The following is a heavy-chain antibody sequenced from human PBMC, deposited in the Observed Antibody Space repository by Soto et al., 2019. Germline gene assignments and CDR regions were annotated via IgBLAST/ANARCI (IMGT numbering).Heavy chain of an antibody. CDR2: INPNSGDT. V-gene: IGHV1-2*02. CDR1: GYTFTGYY. J-gene: IGHJ4*02. D-gene: IGHD1-26*01. CDR3: ARGLYSAQAFFDY. Sequence: ASVKVSCKTSGYTFTGYYMHWLRQTPGQGFEWMGWINPNSGDTNYPPKFQGRVTMTGDTSISTAYMELSRLRADDTAVYFCARGLYSAQAFFDYWGQGTLVTVSS.